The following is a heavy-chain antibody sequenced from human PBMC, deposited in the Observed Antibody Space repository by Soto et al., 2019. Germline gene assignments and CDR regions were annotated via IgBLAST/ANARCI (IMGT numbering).Heavy chain of an antibody. V-gene: IGHV4-31*03. CDR1: GGSISSGDYY. CDR3: ARDSGSYYFAY. CDR2: IYYSGGT. Sequence: QVQLQESGPGLVKPSQTLSLTCTVSGGSISSGDYYWSWIRQHPGKGLEWIGYIYYSGGTYYNPSLKSRLTILIDTSKNQFSLKLSSVTAADTAVYYCARDSGSYYFAYWGQGTLVTVSS. D-gene: IGHD1-26*01. J-gene: IGHJ4*02.